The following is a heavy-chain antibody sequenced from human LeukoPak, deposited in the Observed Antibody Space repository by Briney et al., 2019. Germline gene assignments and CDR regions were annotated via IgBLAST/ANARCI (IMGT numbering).Heavy chain of an antibody. V-gene: IGHV4-34*01. CDR3: AGPGAGDLDY. CDR1: GGPFGVYY. CDR2: INHSGST. D-gene: IGHD3-10*01. J-gene: IGHJ4*02. Sequence: SETLSLTCAVYGGPFGVYYWSWLRQPPGKGLEWIGEINHSGSTNYNPSLKSRVTISVDTSKNHFSLKLSSVTAADTAVYYCAGPGAGDLDYWGQGTLVTVSS.